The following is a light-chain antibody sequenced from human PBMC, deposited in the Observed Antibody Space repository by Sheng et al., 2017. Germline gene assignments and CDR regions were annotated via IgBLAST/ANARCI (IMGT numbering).Light chain of an antibody. CDR2: AAS. J-gene: IGKJ3*01. CDR1: QGIRNG. CDR3: LQDYNYPFT. Sequence: AIQMTQSPSSLSASVGDRVTITCRASQGIRNGLAWFQQKPGKAPKLLIYAASSLQGGVPSRFSGSGSGTDFTLIISSLQPEDFATYYCLQDYNYPFTFGPGTKVDIK. V-gene: IGKV1-6*01.